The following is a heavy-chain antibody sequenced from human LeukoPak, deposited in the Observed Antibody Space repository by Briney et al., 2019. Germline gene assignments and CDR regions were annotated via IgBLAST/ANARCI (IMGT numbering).Heavy chain of an antibody. CDR1: GYTFTSYD. J-gene: IGHJ4*02. V-gene: IGHV1-8*01. CDR2: MNPNSGNT. D-gene: IGHD3-22*01. Sequence: GASVKVSCKASGYTFTSYDINWVRQATGQGLEWMGWMNPNSGNTGYAQKFQGRVTMTRDTSISTAYMELSRLRSDDTAVYYCARDGWRFNYDSSGYALDYWGQGTLVTVSS. CDR3: ARDGWRFNYDSSGYALDY.